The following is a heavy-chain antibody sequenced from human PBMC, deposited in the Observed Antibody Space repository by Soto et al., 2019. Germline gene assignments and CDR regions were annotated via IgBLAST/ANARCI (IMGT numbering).Heavy chain of an antibody. J-gene: IGHJ4*02. Sequence: PSETLSLTCTVSGGSISSYYWSWIRQPPGKGLEWIGYIYYSGSTNYNPSHKSRVTISVDTSKNLFSLKLSSVTAADTAVYYCARAYGDYVFDYWGQGTLVTVS. CDR2: IYYSGST. CDR1: GGSISSYY. CDR3: ARAYGDYVFDY. D-gene: IGHD4-17*01. V-gene: IGHV4-59*01.